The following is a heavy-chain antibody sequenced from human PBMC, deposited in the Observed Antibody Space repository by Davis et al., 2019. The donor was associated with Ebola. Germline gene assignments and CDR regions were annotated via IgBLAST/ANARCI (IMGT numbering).Heavy chain of an antibody. V-gene: IGHV3-53*04. J-gene: IGHJ4*02. Sequence: PGGSLRLSCAASGFTFSSYGMHWVRQAPGKGLEWVSVIYSGGNTYYADSVKGRFTISRHNSKNTLYLQMNSLRAEDTAVYYCARDGGGTGYFDYWGQGTLVTVSS. CDR1: GFTFSSYG. D-gene: IGHD1-7*01. CDR3: ARDGGGTGYFDY. CDR2: IYSGGNT.